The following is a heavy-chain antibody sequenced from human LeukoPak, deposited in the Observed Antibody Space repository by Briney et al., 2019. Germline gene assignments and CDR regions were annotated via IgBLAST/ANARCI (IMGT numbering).Heavy chain of an antibody. V-gene: IGHV3-30*18. CDR2: ISYDGSYK. D-gene: IGHD6-19*01. CDR3: AKDWYSSGWYSNLYYYYYMDV. J-gene: IGHJ6*03. CDR1: GFTFSSYG. Sequence: PGGSLRLSCAASGFTFSSYGMHWVRQAPGNWLEWVAVISYDGSYKYYADSVKGRFSISRDNSKNTLYLQMNSVRGEDTAVYYCAKDWYSSGWYSNLYYYYYMDVWGKGTTVTVSS.